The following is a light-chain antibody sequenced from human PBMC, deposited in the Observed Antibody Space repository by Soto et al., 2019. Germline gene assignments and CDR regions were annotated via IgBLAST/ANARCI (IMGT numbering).Light chain of an antibody. CDR1: QSVSSSY. V-gene: IGKV3-20*01. CDR3: QHYGSSVPIT. Sequence: EILLTQSPGTLSLSPGERATLSCRASQSVSSSYLAWYQQKPGQATRLIIYGAFTRANGIPDRFSGSWSGTDFTLTIDRLEPEDFAFYYCQHYGSSVPITFGQGTRLEIK. CDR2: GAF. J-gene: IGKJ5*01.